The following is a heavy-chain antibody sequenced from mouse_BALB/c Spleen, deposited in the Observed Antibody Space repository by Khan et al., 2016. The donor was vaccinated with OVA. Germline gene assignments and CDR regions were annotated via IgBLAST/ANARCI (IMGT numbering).Heavy chain of an antibody. CDR1: GYTFTSYW. Sequence: QVHVKQSGAELVRPGASVKLSCEAPGYTFTSYWMNWVKQSPEQGLEWIGRIDPYDSETHYNQNFKDKAILTVDKSSSTAYMQLSSLTSEDSAVYFCARNPFAYWGQGTLVTVSA. V-gene: IGHV1-52*01. CDR3: ARNPFAY. J-gene: IGHJ3*01. CDR2: IDPYDSET.